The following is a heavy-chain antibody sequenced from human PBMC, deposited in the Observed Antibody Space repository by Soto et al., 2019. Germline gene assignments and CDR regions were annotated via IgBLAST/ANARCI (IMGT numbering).Heavy chain of an antibody. CDR3: ARRKERSGPNYFDP. CDR2: MNPYNGNA. J-gene: IGHJ4*02. CDR1: GYTFITYD. V-gene: IGHV1-8*01. Sequence: ASVKVSCKASGYTFITYDINWVRQAPGQVLEWMGWMNPYNGNAGYAQNFQGRVTMTRNTSINTAYMELSSLRSNDTAVYFCARRKERSGPNYFDPWGKGTLVTVSS.